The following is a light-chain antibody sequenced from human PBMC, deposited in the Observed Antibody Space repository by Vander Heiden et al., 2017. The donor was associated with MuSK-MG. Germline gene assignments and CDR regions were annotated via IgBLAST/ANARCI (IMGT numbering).Light chain of an antibody. CDR1: SSDVGAYNY. V-gene: IGLV2-14*03. J-gene: IGLJ1*01. Sequence: SALTQPASVSGSPGQSITISCTGTSSDVGAYNYVSWYQQYPGKTPKPILSDRFFASKAGNTAFLTISGRQPEDEADYYCNSYTTTNLDVFGTGTKVTVL. CDR3: NSYTTTNLDV.